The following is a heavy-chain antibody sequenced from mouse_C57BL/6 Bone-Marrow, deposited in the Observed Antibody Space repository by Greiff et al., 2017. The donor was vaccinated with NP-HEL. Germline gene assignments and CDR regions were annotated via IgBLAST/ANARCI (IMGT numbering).Heavy chain of an antibody. CDR1: GFTFSDYG. V-gene: IGHV5-15*01. CDR2: ISNLAYSI. Sequence: EVQGVESGGGLVQPGGSLKLSCAASGFTFSDYGMAWVRQAPRKGPEWVAFISNLAYSIYYADTVTGRFTISRENAKNTLYLEMSSLRSEDTAMYYCARQRVVDWYFDVWGTGTTVTVSS. J-gene: IGHJ1*03. D-gene: IGHD1-1*01. CDR3: ARQRVVDWYFDV.